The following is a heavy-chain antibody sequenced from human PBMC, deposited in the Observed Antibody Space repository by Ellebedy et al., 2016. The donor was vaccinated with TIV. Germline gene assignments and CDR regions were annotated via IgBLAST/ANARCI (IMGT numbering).Heavy chain of an antibody. CDR3: ARHRKNDVLTGYDY. CDR1: GGSISSNY. CDR2: IHYSGST. Sequence: SETLSLTXTVSGGSISSNYWTWIRQPPGKGLEWVGYIHYSGSTSYNPSLKGRVSVAVDKYRNKLSVRLSSVTAADTAVYYCARHRKNDVLTGYDYWGQGILVTVSS. V-gene: IGHV4-59*08. D-gene: IGHD3-9*01. J-gene: IGHJ4*02.